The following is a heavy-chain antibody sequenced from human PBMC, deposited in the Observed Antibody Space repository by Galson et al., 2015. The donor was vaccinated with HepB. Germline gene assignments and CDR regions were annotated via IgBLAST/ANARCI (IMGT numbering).Heavy chain of an antibody. CDR2: ISYDGSNK. CDR1: GFTFSSYG. CDR3: ARVAAAGLIDY. J-gene: IGHJ4*02. Sequence: SLRLSCAASGFTFSSYGMHWVRQAPGKGLEWVAVISYDGSNKYYADSVKGRFTISRDNSKNTLYLQMNSLRAEDTAVYYCARVAAAGLIDYWGQGTLVTVSS. V-gene: IGHV3-30*03. D-gene: IGHD6-13*01.